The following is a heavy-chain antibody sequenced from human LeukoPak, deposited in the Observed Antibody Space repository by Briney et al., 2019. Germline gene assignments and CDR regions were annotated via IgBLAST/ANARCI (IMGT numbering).Heavy chain of an antibody. CDR1: GGSISSYY. J-gene: IGHJ6*02. V-gene: IGHV4-59*01. CDR2: IYYSGST. Sequence: SETLSLTCTVSGGSISSYYWSWIRQPPGKGLEWIGYIYYSGSTNYNPSLKSRVTISVDTSKNQFSLKLSSVTAADTAVYYCARDKASRIAAAGPYYYYYYGMDVWGQGTTVTVSS. CDR3: ARDKASRIAAAGPYYYYYYGMDV. D-gene: IGHD6-13*01.